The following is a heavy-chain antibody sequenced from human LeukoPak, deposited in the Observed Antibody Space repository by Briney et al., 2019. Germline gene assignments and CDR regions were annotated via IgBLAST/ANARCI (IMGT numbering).Heavy chain of an antibody. D-gene: IGHD3-3*01. V-gene: IGHV3-30*02. CDR1: GFTFSSYG. CDR3: ETGPYYDFWSGSPLDY. Sequence: GGSLRLSCAAPGFTFSSYGMHWVRQAPGKGLERVAFIRYDGSNKYYADSVKGRFTISRDNSKNTLYLQMNSLRAEDTAVYYCETGPYYDFWSGSPLDYWGQGTLVTVSS. J-gene: IGHJ4*02. CDR2: IRYDGSNK.